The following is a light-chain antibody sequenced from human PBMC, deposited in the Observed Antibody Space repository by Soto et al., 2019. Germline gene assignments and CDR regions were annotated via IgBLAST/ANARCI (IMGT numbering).Light chain of an antibody. CDR1: SSDVGGSNF. J-gene: IGLJ2*01. CDR2: DVA. CDR3: SSYTTSTSFIL. Sequence: QSALTQPASVSASPGQSITISCTGTSSDVGGSNFVSWYQQHPGKPPKLIIYDVATRPSGVSNRFSGSKSGSTASLTISGLQAEDEAYYYCSSYTTSTSFILFGGGTKLTVL. V-gene: IGLV2-14*03.